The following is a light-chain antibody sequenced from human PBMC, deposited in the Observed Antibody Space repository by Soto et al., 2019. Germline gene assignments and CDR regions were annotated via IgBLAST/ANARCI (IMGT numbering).Light chain of an antibody. J-gene: IGLJ1*01. CDR2: EVT. CDR3: CSYAGSSTFYV. V-gene: IGLV2-23*02. Sequence: QSVLTQSASVSGSPGQSITISCTGTSSDVGSYNLVSWYQQHPGKAPKLMIYEVTKRPSGVSNRFSGSKSGNTASLTISGLQAEDEADDYCCSYAGSSTFYVFGTGTKVTVL. CDR1: SSDVGSYNL.